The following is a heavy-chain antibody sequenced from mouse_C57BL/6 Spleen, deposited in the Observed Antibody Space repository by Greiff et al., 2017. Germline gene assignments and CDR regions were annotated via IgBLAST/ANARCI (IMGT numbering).Heavy chain of an antibody. D-gene: IGHD2-4*01. CDR3: AKDDYGFAY. J-gene: IGHJ3*01. CDR1: GFSLTSYG. CDR2: IWRGGST. V-gene: IGHV2-5*01. Sequence: VKLMESGPGLVQPSPCLSITCTVSGFSLTSYGVHWVRQSPGKGLEWLGVIWRGGSTDHNAAVMSRLSITKDNSKSQVYFKRHSLQADDISIYSCAKDDYGFAYWGQGTLVTVSA.